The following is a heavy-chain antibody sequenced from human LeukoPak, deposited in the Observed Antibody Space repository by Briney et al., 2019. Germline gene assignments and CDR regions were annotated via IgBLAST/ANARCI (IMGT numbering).Heavy chain of an antibody. CDR1: GGSISSSSYY. CDR3: ARDTGRYYYDSDAFDI. J-gene: IGHJ3*02. V-gene: IGHV4-39*07. CDR2: IYYSGST. Sequence: PSETLSLTCTVSGGSISSSSYYWGWIRQPPGKGLEWIGSIYYSGSTNYNPSLKSRVTISVDTSKNQFSLKLSSVTAADTAVYYCARDTGRYYYDSDAFDIWGQGTMVTVSS. D-gene: IGHD3-22*01.